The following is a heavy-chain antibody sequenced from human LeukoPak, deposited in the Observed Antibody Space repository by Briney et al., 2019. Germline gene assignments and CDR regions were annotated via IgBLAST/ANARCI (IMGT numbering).Heavy chain of an antibody. D-gene: IGHD6-19*01. J-gene: IGHJ4*02. Sequence: SETLSLTCTVSGISISNYYWSWSRQPPGKGLEWIGEIYYSGSTNNNPSLKSRVTISVDTPKNQSSLKLGSVTAADTVVYDCARSDSSGMYYFDYWGQGTLVTVSS. V-gene: IGHV4-59*12. CDR2: IYYSGST. CDR1: GISISNYY. CDR3: ARSDSSGMYYFDY.